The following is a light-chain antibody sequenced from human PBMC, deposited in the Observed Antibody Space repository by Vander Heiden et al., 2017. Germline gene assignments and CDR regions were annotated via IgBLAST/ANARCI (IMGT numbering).Light chain of an antibody. CDR1: QSISNSY. J-gene: IGKJ4*01. CDR2: GAS. V-gene: IGKV3-20*01. Sequence: VSTQSPGPLSLSPGERATISCRTSQSISNSYLAWYQQKPGQAPSLLIYGASNRATGIPDRFSDSGSGTDFTLTISSLEPEDFAVYYCQQDCSSPITFGGGTKVEIK. CDR3: QQDCSSPIT.